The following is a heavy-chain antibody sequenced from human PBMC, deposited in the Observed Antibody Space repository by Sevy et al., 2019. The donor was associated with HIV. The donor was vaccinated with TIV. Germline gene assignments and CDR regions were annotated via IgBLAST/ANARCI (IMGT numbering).Heavy chain of an antibody. CDR3: ARVYCSGGSCHWYYGMDV. J-gene: IGHJ6*02. D-gene: IGHD2-15*01. Sequence: ASVKVSCNASGYTFTSYGISCVRQAPGQGLEWMGWISAYNGNTNYAQKLQGRVTMTTDTSTSTAYMELRSLRSDDTAVYYCARVYCSGGSCHWYYGMDVWGQGTTVTVS. CDR1: GYTFTSYG. V-gene: IGHV1-18*01. CDR2: ISAYNGNT.